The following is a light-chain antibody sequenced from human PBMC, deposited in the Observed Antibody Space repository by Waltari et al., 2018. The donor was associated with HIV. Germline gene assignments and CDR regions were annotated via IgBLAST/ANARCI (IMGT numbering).Light chain of an antibody. V-gene: IGLV2-23*02. J-gene: IGLJ2*01. Sequence: QSALTQPASVSGSPGQSITISCTGTTSDIGTSAFGPWYQQHPGKPPKLIIFEVSERPSGVSDRFSGSKSGNTASLTISELQPDDEADYYCCSFAASTALLFGGRTRLTVL. CDR1: TSDIGTSAF. CDR2: EVS. CDR3: CSFAASTALL.